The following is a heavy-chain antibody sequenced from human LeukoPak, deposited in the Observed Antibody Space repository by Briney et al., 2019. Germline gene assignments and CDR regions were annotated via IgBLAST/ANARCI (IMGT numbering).Heavy chain of an antibody. V-gene: IGHV1-18*01. J-gene: IGHJ5*02. CDR1: GYTFTSYG. D-gene: IGHD6-13*01. CDR2: ISAYNGNT. CDR3: VREAGYSSSWGGFDP. Sequence: ASVKVSCKASGYTFTSYGISWVRQAPGQGLEWMGWISAYNGNTNYAQKLQGRVTMTTDTSTSTAYMELRSLRSDDTAAYYCVREAGYSSSWGGFDPWGQGTLVTVSS.